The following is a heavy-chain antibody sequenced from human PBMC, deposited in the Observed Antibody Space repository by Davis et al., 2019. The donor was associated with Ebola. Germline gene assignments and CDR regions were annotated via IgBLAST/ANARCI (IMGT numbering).Heavy chain of an antibody. D-gene: IGHD3-10*01. CDR1: GGSISSGGYY. CDR3: ARDRLLWFGELFWAASGMDV. CDR2: IYYSGST. V-gene: IGHV4-31*03. Sequence: SETLSLTCTVSGGSISSGGYYWSWIRQHPGKGLEWIGYIYYSGSTYYNPSLKSRVTISVDTSKNQFSLKLSSVTAADTAVYYCARDRLLWFGELFWAASGMDVWGQGTTVTVSS. J-gene: IGHJ6*02.